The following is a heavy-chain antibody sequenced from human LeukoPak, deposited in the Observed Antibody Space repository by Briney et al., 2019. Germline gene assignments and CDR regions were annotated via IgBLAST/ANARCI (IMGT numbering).Heavy chain of an antibody. D-gene: IGHD3-3*01. V-gene: IGHV1-46*01. Sequence: ASVKVSCKASGYTFTSYYMHWVRQAPGQGLEWMGIINPSGGSTSYAQKFQGRVTMTRDTPTSTVYMELSSLRSEDTAVYYCARGGSPYYDFWSGSLALWGQGTLVTVSS. CDR3: ARGGSPYYDFWSGSLAL. CDR2: INPSGGST. J-gene: IGHJ4*02. CDR1: GYTFTSYY.